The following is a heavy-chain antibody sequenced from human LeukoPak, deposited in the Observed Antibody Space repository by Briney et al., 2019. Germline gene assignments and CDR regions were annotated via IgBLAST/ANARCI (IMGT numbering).Heavy chain of an antibody. CDR1: GFTFSSYA. D-gene: IGHD3-22*01. Sequence: GGSLRLSCAASGFTFSSYAMSWVRPAPGKGREEVSAISGRGGSTYYADSVKGRFTISRDKSKKTLYLQMNSLRAEDTAVYYCVKEPLRIVGPSAWGQGTLVTVSS. V-gene: IGHV3-23*01. J-gene: IGHJ4*02. CDR2: ISGRGGST. CDR3: VKEPLRIVGPSA.